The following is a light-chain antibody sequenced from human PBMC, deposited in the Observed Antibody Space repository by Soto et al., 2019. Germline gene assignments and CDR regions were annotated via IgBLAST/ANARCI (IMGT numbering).Light chain of an antibody. Sequence: QSVLTQPASVSGSPGQSITISCTGTSSDVGGYNYVSWYQQHPGKAPKLMIYEVSYRPLGVSNRFSGSKSGNTASLTISGLQAEDEADYYCSSYTSSSTQVFGTGTKV. V-gene: IGLV2-14*01. CDR3: SSYTSSSTQV. CDR2: EVS. CDR1: SSDVGGYNY. J-gene: IGLJ1*01.